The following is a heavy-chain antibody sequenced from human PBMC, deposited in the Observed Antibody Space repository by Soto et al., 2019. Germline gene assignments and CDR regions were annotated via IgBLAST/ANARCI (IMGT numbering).Heavy chain of an antibody. D-gene: IGHD2-8*02. Sequence: EVQLVESGGGLVQPGGSLRLSCAASGFTLSTFWMTWVRQAPGKGLEWVANINRDGSVQNYVDSVEGRFTISRDNAKYSLYLQMDSLRAADAAVYYWARELSPRPTTYWVGAFDFWGPGTMVTVSS. V-gene: IGHV3-7*05. J-gene: IGHJ3*01. CDR1: GFTLSTFW. CDR3: ARELSPRPTTYWVGAFDF. CDR2: INRDGSVQ.